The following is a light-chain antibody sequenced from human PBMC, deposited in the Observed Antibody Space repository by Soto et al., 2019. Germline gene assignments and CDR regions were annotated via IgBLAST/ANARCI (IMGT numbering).Light chain of an antibody. Sequence: EIVLTQSPATLSLSPGERATLSCRASQSVSSYLAWYQQKPGQAPRLLIYDASNRATGIPDRFSGSGSGTDFTLTISRLEPEDFAVYYCQQRNNWPTVTFGGGTKVDIK. CDR2: DAS. CDR3: QQRNNWPTVT. J-gene: IGKJ4*01. V-gene: IGKV3-11*01. CDR1: QSVSSY.